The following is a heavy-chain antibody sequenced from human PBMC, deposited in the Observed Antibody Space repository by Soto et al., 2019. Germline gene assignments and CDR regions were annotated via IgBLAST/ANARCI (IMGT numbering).Heavy chain of an antibody. CDR3: ARGVHAAATPSFDY. CDR1: GFTFSSYA. V-gene: IGHV3-30-3*01. J-gene: IGHJ4*02. D-gene: IGHD2-2*01. CDR2: ISYDGSNK. Sequence: GGSLRLSCSASGFTFSSYAMHWVRQAPGKGLEWVAVISYDGSNKYYADSVKGRFTISRDNSKNTLYLQMNSLRAEDTAVYYCARGVHAAATPSFDYWGQGTLVTVSS.